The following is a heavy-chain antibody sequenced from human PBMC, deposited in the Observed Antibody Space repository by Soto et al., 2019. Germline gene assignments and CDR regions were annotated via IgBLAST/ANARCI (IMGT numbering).Heavy chain of an antibody. CDR2: IYPGDSDT. V-gene: IGHV5-51*01. CDR3: ARNSFGGICYSGSCYYYGMDV. CDR1: GYSFTSYW. Sequence: PGESLKISCKGSGYSFTSYWIGWVRHMPGKGLEWMGIIYPGDSDTRYSPPFQGQVTISADKSISTAYLQWSSLKASDTAMYYCARNSFGGICYSGSCYYYGMDVWGQGSTVTVSS. J-gene: IGHJ6*02. D-gene: IGHD2-15*01.